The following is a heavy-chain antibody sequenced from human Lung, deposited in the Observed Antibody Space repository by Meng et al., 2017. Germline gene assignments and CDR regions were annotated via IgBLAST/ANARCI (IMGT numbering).Heavy chain of an antibody. CDR3: ARGGVTTDD. Sequence: EVQLVESGGGLVQPGGSLRLSCAASGFTFSTHWMHGVRQAPGKGLEWVSRITGDGSSTIYADSVQGRFTMSRDNAKNTLSLQMNSLRAEDTAVYYCARGGVTTDDWGQGTLVTVSS. J-gene: IGHJ4*02. CDR1: GFTFSTHW. V-gene: IGHV3-74*01. D-gene: IGHD4-17*01. CDR2: ITGDGSST.